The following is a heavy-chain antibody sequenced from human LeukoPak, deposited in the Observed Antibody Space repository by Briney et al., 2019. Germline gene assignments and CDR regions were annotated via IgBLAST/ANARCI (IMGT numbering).Heavy chain of an antibody. CDR2: ISVSGDTT. CDR3: AKGAAAAARDFDY. J-gene: IGHJ4*02. CDR1: GFTFNNYA. Sequence: GGSLRLSCAASGFTFNNYAMSWVRQAPGKGPEWVSAISVSGDTTNYADSVKGRFSISRDQSKNTLDLQLNSLRAEDTAVYYCAKGAAAAARDFDYWGQGTLVTVSS. D-gene: IGHD6-13*01. V-gene: IGHV3-23*01.